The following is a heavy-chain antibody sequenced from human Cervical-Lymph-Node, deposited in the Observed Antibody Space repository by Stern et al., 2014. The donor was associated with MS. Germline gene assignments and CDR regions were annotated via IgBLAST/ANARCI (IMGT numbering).Heavy chain of an antibody. D-gene: IGHD2-2*01. CDR2: IIPVFGTP. CDR1: GDTFRSFA. V-gene: IGHV1-69*05. CDR3: ASAHPATRRGYKGMNV. Sequence: VTLVESGSEVRKPGSSVNITCRASGDTFRSFAVNWARQAHGQGHELVGGIIPVFGTPTYAQKFQDRVTIISDESTNTVLGQLSSLSTDDTATYFCASAHPATRRGYKGMNVWGQGATIAVSS. J-gene: IGHJ6*02.